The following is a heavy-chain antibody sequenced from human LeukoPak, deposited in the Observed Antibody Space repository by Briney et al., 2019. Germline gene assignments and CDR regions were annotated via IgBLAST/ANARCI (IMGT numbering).Heavy chain of an antibody. V-gene: IGHV4-4*07. J-gene: IGHJ4*02. Sequence: PSETLSLTCTVSGGSISSYYWSWIRQPAGKGLEWIGRIYTSGSTNYNPSLKSRVTMSVDTSKNQFSLKLSSVTAADTAVYYCAREGYDYVWGSYRYTRVFDYWGQGTLVTVSS. D-gene: IGHD3-16*02. CDR1: GGSISSYY. CDR2: IYTSGST. CDR3: AREGYDYVWGSYRYTRVFDY.